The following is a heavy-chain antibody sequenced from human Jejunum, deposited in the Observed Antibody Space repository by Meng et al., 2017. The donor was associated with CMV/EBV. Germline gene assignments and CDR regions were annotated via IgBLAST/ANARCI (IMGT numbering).Heavy chain of an antibody. D-gene: IGHD4-11*01. Sequence: AAPGIPIRNYPIPWVRQAPGKGLEWLAFISSDGITQYQTDSLKGRFSLSKDNSENPVYLQTNSLRGEDTAVYYCARKNDYRNYFDSWGQGTVVTVSS. CDR2: ISSDGITQ. V-gene: IGHV3-30-3*01. J-gene: IGHJ4*02. CDR3: ARKNDYRNYFDS. CDR1: GIPIRNYP.